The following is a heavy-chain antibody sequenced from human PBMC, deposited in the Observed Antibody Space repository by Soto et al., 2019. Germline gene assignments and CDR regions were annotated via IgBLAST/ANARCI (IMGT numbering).Heavy chain of an antibody. V-gene: IGHV4-39*01. D-gene: IGHD2-8*01. CDR3: ARHEGNGNVWPLDY. Sequence: PSETLSLTCTVSGDSIGTTHSYWAWIRQSPGKGLEWIGNIHYSGSTYYVPSLRSRVTLSVDTSKNQFSLRLTSVTAEDTAVYYCARHEGNGNVWPLDYWGQGILVTVS. CDR1: GDSIGTTHSY. CDR2: IHYSGST. J-gene: IGHJ4*02.